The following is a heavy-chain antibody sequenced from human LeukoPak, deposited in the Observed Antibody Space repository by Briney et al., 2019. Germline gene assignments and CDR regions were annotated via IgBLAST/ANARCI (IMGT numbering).Heavy chain of an antibody. CDR1: VFTVSSYP. Sequence: WVSLRLSCAASVFTVSSYPMSWVRQAPGKGLEWVSAISGSGGSTYYADSVKGRFTISRDNSKNTLYMQMNSLRAEDTVVYYCVLIPMVWGVLDYWGQGTLVTVSS. CDR3: VLIPMVWGVLDY. J-gene: IGHJ4*02. V-gene: IGHV3-23*01. CDR2: ISGSGGST. D-gene: IGHD3-10*01.